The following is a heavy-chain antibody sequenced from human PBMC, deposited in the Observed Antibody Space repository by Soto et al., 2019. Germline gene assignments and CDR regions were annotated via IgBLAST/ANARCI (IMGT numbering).Heavy chain of an antibody. J-gene: IGHJ6*02. V-gene: IGHV3-49*04. D-gene: IGHD2-15*01. CDR1: GFTYGDYA. CDR3: TREDRQLLQRYNYRMVV. CDR2: IRSKAYGGTT. Sequence: GGSLRLSCTASGFTYGDYAMSWVRQAPGTGLEWVGFIRSKAYGGTTEYAASVKGRFTISRDDSKSIAYLQMNSLKTENTAVYYCTREDRQLLQRYNYRMVVWGQETTVTVSS.